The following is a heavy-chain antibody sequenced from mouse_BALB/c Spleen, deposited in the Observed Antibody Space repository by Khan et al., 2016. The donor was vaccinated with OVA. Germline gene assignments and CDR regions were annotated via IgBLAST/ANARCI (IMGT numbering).Heavy chain of an antibody. Sequence: EVQLQESGPGLVKPSQSLSLTCTVTGYSITSDYAWNWIRQFPGNKLEWMGYISYSGRTRYNPSLKSRISITRDTSKNQFFLQLNSVTTEDTATXFCARSVTITTLVATYFDYLCQGTTLTVSS. CDR3: ARSVTITTLVATYFDY. V-gene: IGHV3-2*02. D-gene: IGHD1-1*01. J-gene: IGHJ2*01. CDR1: GYSITSDYA. CDR2: ISYSGRT.